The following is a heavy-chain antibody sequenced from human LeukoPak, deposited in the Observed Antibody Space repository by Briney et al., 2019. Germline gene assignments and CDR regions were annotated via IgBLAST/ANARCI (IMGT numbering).Heavy chain of an antibody. CDR2: MSPNSGNT. J-gene: IGHJ4*02. Sequence: ASVKVSCKASGYTFTSYDINWVRQATGQGLEWMGWMSPNSGNTGYAQKFQGRVTMTRNTSISTAYMELSSLRPGDTAMYYCAKDTGRISGKYYFDYWGQGAQVTVPS. V-gene: IGHV1-8*01. CDR1: GYTFTSYD. D-gene: IGHD3-3*02. CDR3: AKDTGRISGKYYFDY.